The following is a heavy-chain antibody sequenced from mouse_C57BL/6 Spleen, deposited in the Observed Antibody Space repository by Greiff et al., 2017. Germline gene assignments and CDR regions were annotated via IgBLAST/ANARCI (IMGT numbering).Heavy chain of an antibody. CDR3: ARSVGGYYFDY. J-gene: IGHJ2*01. CDR1: GYTFTDYY. Sequence: QVQLKESGAELVRPGASVKLSCKASGYTFTDYYINWVKQRPGQGLEWIARIYPGSGNTYYNEKFKGKATLTAEKSSSTAHMQLSSLTSEDSAVYFCARSVGGYYFDYWGQGTTLTVSS. V-gene: IGHV1-76*01. D-gene: IGHD3-1*01. CDR2: IYPGSGNT.